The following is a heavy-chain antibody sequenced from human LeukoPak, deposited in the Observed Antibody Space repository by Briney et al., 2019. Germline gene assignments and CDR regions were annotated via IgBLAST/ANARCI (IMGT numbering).Heavy chain of an antibody. CDR1: GSDFSNHY. CDR2: ISSSSSYI. V-gene: IGHV3-21*01. Sequence: GGSLRLSCEASGSDFSNHYMSWVRQAPGKGLEWVSSISSSSSYIHYADSVKGRFTISRDNAKNSLYLQMNSLRAEDTAVYYCARVGSGWTLDYWGQGTLVTVSS. CDR3: ARVGSGWTLDY. D-gene: IGHD6-19*01. J-gene: IGHJ4*02.